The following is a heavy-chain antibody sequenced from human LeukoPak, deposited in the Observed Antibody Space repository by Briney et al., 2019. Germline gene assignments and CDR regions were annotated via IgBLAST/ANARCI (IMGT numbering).Heavy chain of an antibody. Sequence: PSETLSLTCAVYGGSFSGYYWSWIRQPPGKGLEWIGEINHSGSTNYNPSLKSRVTISVDRSKNQFSLKLSSVTAADTAVYYCARGVRNYYDSSGYIWYFDLWGRGTLVTVSS. V-gene: IGHV4-34*01. D-gene: IGHD3-22*01. CDR1: GGSFSGYY. CDR3: ARGVRNYYDSSGYIWYFDL. CDR2: INHSGST. J-gene: IGHJ2*01.